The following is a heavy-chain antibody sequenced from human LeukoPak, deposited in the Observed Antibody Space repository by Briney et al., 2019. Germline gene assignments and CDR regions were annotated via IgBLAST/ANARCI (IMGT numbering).Heavy chain of an antibody. V-gene: IGHV4-38-2*02. J-gene: IGHJ5*02. CDR1: GYSITNGYY. D-gene: IGHD3-22*01. CDR2: IYHSGAT. Sequence: SETLSLTCTVSGYSITNGYYWAWIRQSPGKGLEWIGSIYHSGATYYNPSLKSRVTISVEKSKNKFSLKLSSVTAADTAVYFCARDHQNYYDSSGYYISWGQGTQVTASS. CDR3: ARDHQNYYDSSGYYIS.